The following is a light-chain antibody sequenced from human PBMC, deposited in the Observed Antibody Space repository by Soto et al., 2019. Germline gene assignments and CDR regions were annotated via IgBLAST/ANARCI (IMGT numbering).Light chain of an antibody. CDR3: QHYGTSPPT. CDR2: GAS. CDR1: QSVSRNS. V-gene: IGKV3-20*01. J-gene: IGKJ3*01. Sequence: EIVLTQSPGTLSLSPGERATLSCRASQSVSRNSLAWYQQQPGQAPLLLIYGASSRATDIPDRFSGSGSGTYFTLIVSRLAHEDFALYFCQHYGTSPPTFGPGTKVDIK.